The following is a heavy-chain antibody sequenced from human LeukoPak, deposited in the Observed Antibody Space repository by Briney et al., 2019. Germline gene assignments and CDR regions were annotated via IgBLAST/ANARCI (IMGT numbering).Heavy chain of an antibody. V-gene: IGHV3-15*01. CDR1: GFTFTNAW. Sequence: PGGSLRLSCAASGFTFTNAWMTWVRQVPGKGLEWVGRVRSKTDGGTTDYAAPVKGRFTISRDDSKNTLYLQMNSLKIEDTAIYYCTTAPYYHDSSGSNYWGQGTLVTVSS. CDR2: VRSKTDGGTT. CDR3: TTAPYYHDSSGSNY. J-gene: IGHJ4*02. D-gene: IGHD3-22*01.